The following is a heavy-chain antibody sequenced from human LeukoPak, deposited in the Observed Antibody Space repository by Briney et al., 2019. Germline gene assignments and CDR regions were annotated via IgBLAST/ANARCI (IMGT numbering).Heavy chain of an antibody. Sequence: ASVKVSCKASGYTFTGYYMHWVRQAPGQGLEWMGWTNPNSGGTNYAQKFQGRVTMTRDTSISTAYMELSRLRADDTAFYYCARGRFGEFSKSLDFWGQGTLVTVSS. J-gene: IGHJ4*02. CDR3: ARGRFGEFSKSLDF. CDR1: GYTFTGYY. CDR2: TNPNSGGT. V-gene: IGHV1-2*02. D-gene: IGHD3-10*01.